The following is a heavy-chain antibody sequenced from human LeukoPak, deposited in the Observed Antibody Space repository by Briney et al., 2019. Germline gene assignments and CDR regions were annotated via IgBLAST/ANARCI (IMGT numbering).Heavy chain of an antibody. Sequence: SETLSLTCTVSGGSISSYYWSWIRQPPGKGLEWIGYIYYSGSTNYNPSLKSRVTISVDTSKNQFSLKLSSVTAADTAVYYCGSGVGTPDAFDIWGQGTMVTVSS. V-gene: IGHV4-59*01. CDR1: GGSISSYY. J-gene: IGHJ3*02. CDR2: IYYSGST. CDR3: GSGVGTPDAFDI. D-gene: IGHD6-19*01.